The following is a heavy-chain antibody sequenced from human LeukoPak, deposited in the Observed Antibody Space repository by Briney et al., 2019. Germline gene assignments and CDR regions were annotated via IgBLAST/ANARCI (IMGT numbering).Heavy chain of an antibody. D-gene: IGHD3-10*01. Sequence: SETLSLTCTVSGGSISSYYWSWIRQPAGKGLEWIGRIYTSGSTNYNPSFKSRVTMSVDTSKNQFSLKLSSVTAADTAVYYCARDFTMVRGARGLNWFDPWGQGTLVTVSS. CDR1: GGSISSYY. CDR2: IYTSGST. J-gene: IGHJ5*02. V-gene: IGHV4-4*07. CDR3: ARDFTMVRGARGLNWFDP.